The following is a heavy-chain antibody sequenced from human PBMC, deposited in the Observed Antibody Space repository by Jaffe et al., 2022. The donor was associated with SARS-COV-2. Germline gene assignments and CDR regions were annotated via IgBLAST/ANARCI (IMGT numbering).Heavy chain of an antibody. CDR3: AREGYCSGGSCYDAGWNYYYGMDV. J-gene: IGHJ6*02. V-gene: IGHV3-7*01. D-gene: IGHD2-15*01. Sequence: EVQLVESGGGLVQPGGSLRLSCAASGFTFSSYWMSWVRQAPGKGLEWVANIKQDGSEKYYVDSVKGRFTISRDNAKNSLYLQMNSLRAEDTAVYYCAREGYCSGGSCYDAGWNYYYGMDVWGQGTTVTVSS. CDR2: IKQDGSEK. CDR1: GFTFSSYW.